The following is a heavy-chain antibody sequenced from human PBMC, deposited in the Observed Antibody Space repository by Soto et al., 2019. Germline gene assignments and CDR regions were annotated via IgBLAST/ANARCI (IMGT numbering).Heavy chain of an antibody. J-gene: IGHJ4*02. D-gene: IGHD5-18*01. CDR2: ISGSGGST. Sequence: GGSLRLSCAASGFTFSSYAMSWVRQAPGKGLEWVSGISGSGGSTYYADSVKGRFTISRDNSKNTLNLQMNSLRAEDTAVYYCAKARYGYSYGSFDHWGPGTLVIVSS. V-gene: IGHV3-23*01. CDR1: GFTFSSYA. CDR3: AKARYGYSYGSFDH.